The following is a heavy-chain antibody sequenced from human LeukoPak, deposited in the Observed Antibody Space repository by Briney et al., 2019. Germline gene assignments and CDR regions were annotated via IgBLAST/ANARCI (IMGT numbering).Heavy chain of an antibody. CDR3: ASSGAIAARAGPLNREFDY. CDR2: ISSSSSTI. CDR1: GFTFRSYS. V-gene: IGHV3-48*02. J-gene: IGHJ4*02. D-gene: IGHD6-6*01. Sequence: GGSLRLSCAASGFTFRSYSMNWARQAPGKGLEWVSYISSSSSTIYYADSVKGRFTISRDNAKNSLYLQMNSLRDEDTAVYYYASSGAIAARAGPLNREFDYWGQGTLVTVSS.